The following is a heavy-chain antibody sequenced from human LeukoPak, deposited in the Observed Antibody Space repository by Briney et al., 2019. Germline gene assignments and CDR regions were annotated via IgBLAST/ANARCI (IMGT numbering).Heavy chain of an antibody. CDR1: GFPFSSYS. CDR2: ISSSTTYI. CDR3: ARGAAGYVGASSFDY. Sequence: GGSLRLSCAASGFPFSSYSMNWVRQAPGKGLEWVSSISSSTTYISYADSVKGRFTISRDNAKNSLYLQMNSLRAEDTAVYYCARGAAGYVGASSFDYWGQGTLVTVSS. D-gene: IGHD1-26*01. J-gene: IGHJ4*02. V-gene: IGHV3-21*01.